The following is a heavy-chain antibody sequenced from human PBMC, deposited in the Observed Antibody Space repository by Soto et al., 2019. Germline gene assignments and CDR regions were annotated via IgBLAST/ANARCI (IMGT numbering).Heavy chain of an antibody. CDR3: ARVRWKSNWFDP. CDR1: GGSFSGYY. D-gene: IGHD1-1*01. CDR2: INHSGST. Sequence: SETLSLTCAVYGGSFSGYYWSWIRQPPGKGLEWIGEINHSGSTNYNPSLKSRVTISVDTSKIQFSLKLSSVTAADTAVYYCARVRWKSNWFDPWGQGTLVTVSS. V-gene: IGHV4-34*01. J-gene: IGHJ5*02.